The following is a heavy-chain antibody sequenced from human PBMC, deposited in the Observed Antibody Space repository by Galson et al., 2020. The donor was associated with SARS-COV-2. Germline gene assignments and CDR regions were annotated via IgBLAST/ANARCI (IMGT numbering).Heavy chain of an antibody. CDR2: MFHSGRT. CDR3: AREDRNSYLLNWFDP. D-gene: IGHD2-15*01. V-gene: IGHV4-38-2*02. Sequence: SETLSLTCHVSGHSISSGYYWAWVRQSPGKGLEWIASMFHSGRTYYNPSLKSRPTISVDTSRNQASLRLTSLTAADTAVYHCAREDRNSYLLNWFDPWGPGTLVTVSS. CDR1: GHSISSGYY. J-gene: IGHJ5*02.